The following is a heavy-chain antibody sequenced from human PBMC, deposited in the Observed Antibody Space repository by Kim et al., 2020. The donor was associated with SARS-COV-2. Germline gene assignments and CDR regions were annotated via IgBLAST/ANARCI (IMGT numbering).Heavy chain of an antibody. Sequence: GGSLRLSCAASGLTFGNYWMHWVRQAPGKGLVWVSHINSDGSVTTYADSVKGRFTISRDNAQKTRYLQLSSLRAEDTAMHYCARGASGYSFDTGGLGTIVTVSP. CDR1: GLTFGNYW. CDR2: INSDGSVT. CDR3: ARGASGYSFDT. D-gene: IGHD5-12*01. J-gene: IGHJ3*02. V-gene: IGHV3-74*01.